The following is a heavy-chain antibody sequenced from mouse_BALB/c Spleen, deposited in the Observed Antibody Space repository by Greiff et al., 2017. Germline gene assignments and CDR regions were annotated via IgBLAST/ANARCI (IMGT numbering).Heavy chain of an antibody. CDR2: IYPSDSYT. Sequence: QVQLQQPGAELVRPGASVKLSCKASGYTFTSYWINWVKQRPGQGLEWIGNIYPSDSYTNYNQKFKDKATLTVDKSSSTAYMQLSSPTSEDSAVYYCTRWGGYYFDYWGQGTTLTVSS. CDR1: GYTFTSYW. CDR3: TRWGGYYFDY. J-gene: IGHJ2*01. V-gene: IGHV1-69*02.